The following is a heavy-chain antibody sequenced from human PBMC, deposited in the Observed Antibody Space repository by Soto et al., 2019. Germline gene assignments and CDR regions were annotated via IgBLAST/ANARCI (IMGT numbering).Heavy chain of an antibody. V-gene: IGHV4-34*01. J-gene: IGHJ4*02. CDR3: ARGRLGGAAN. CDR2: IDHSGGT. Sequence: PSETLSLTCAVYGGSFSGYYWSWIRQPPGKGLEWIGEIDHSGGTNYNASHKSRVTKSADTSNNQLSLKMSSVTAADTAIYYCARGRLGGAANWGQGTLVTVSS. D-gene: IGHD3-16*01. CDR1: GGSFSGYY.